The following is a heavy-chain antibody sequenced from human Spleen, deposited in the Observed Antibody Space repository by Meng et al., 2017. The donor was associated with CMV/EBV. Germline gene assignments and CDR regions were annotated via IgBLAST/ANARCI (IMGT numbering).Heavy chain of an antibody. CDR1: RHA. J-gene: IGHJ6*02. Sequence: RHAVSWVRQAPGQGLEWMGGIIPLFGTSKYAQKFQGRVTITADESTGTAYMELSSLTSDDTAVYYCARGFHRDSSSWSRYYYGMDVWGQGTTVTVSS. CDR2: IIPLFGTS. V-gene: IGHV1-69*01. CDR3: ARGFHRDSSSWSRYYYGMDV. D-gene: IGHD6-6*01.